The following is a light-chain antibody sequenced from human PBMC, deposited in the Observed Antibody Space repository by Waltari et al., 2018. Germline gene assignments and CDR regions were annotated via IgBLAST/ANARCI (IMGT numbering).Light chain of an antibody. J-gene: IGKJ1*01. CDR3: QHYLRLPVT. Sequence: EIVLTQSPGTLSLSLGERATVSCRASQSVSRALVWDQQKPGQAPRLLIYGASTRATGIPDRFSGSGSGTDFSLTISRLEPDDFAIYYCQHYLRLPVTFGQGTTVEI. CDR2: GAS. V-gene: IGKV3-20*01. CDR1: QSVSRA.